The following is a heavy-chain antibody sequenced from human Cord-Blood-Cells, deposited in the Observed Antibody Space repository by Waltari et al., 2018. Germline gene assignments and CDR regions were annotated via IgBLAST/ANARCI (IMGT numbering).Heavy chain of an antibody. CDR1: GYTFTGLY. D-gene: IGHD3-9*01. Sequence: QVQLVQSGAAVKKPGASVTVSCTASGYTFTGLYMHLARHALGQGLEWRGWINPNSGGTNYAQKFQGRVTMTRDTSISTAYMELSRLRSDDTAVYYCARDILTGYYISRNAFDIWGQGTMVTVSS. CDR2: INPNSGGT. J-gene: IGHJ3*02. V-gene: IGHV1-2*02. CDR3: ARDILTGYYISRNAFDI.